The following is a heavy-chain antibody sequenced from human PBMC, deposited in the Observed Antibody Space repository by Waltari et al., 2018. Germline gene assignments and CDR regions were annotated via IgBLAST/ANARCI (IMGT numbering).Heavy chain of an antibody. J-gene: IGHJ4*02. Sequence: EVQLVESGGGLVQPGGSLRLSCAASGFPVSRHYMSWVRQAPGKGLEWVSVIYSGGSTYYADSVKGRFTISRDNSKNTLYLQMNSLRAEDTAVYYCARVIGSGWYYFDYWGQGTLVTVSS. CDR2: IYSGGST. CDR1: GFPVSRHY. V-gene: IGHV3-66*02. D-gene: IGHD6-19*01. CDR3: ARVIGSGWYYFDY.